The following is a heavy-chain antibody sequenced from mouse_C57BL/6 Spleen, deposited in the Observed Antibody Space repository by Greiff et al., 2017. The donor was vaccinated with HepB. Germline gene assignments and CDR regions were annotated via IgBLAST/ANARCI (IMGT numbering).Heavy chain of an antibody. CDR1: GFTFSDYG. J-gene: IGHJ4*01. CDR3: ARPGSSLYYYAMDY. CDR2: ISSGSSTI. V-gene: IGHV5-17*01. Sequence: EVKLMESGGGLVKPGGSLKLSCAASGFTFSDYGMHWVRQAPEKGLEWVAYISSGSSTIYYADTVKGRFTISRDNAKNTLFLQMTSLRSEDTAMYYCARPGSSLYYYAMDYWGQGTSVTVSS. D-gene: IGHD1-1*01.